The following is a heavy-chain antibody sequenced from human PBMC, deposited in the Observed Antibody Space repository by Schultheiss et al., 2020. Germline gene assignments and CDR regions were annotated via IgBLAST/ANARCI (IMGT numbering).Heavy chain of an antibody. J-gene: IGHJ4*02. V-gene: IGHV1-46*02. CDR1: GYIFNIYY. CDR2: INPSDGTT. D-gene: IGHD6-6*01. Sequence: ASVKVSCKASGYIFNIYYMNWVRQAPGQGLDWMGMINPSDGTTTYAQRFQGRVTMTTDTSTSTVYIQLSSLGSEDTAVYYCARAWDGTSSFDYWGQGTLVTVSS. CDR3: ARAWDGTSSFDY.